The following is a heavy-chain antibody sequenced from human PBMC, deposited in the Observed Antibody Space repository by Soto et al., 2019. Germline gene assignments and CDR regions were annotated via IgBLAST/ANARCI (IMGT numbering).Heavy chain of an antibody. Sequence: QLQLQESGPGLVKPSETLSLTCTVSGGSISSSSYYWGWIRQPPGKGLEWIGSIYYSGSTYYNPSLRSRVTISVDPSKNQFSLELSSVTAADTAVYYCARELYCTNGVCADYWGQGTLVTVSS. CDR2: IYYSGST. D-gene: IGHD2-8*01. J-gene: IGHJ4*02. CDR3: ARELYCTNGVCADY. CDR1: GGSISSSSYY. V-gene: IGHV4-39*01.